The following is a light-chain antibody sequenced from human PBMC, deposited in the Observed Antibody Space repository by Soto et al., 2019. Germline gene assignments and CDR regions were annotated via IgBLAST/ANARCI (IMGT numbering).Light chain of an antibody. CDR1: QSVSSSY. V-gene: IGKV3-20*01. Sequence: EIVLTQSPGTRSLSPGERATLSCRASQSVSSSYLAWYQQKPGQAPMLLIYGASSRATGIPDRFSGSGSGTDFTLTISRLEPEDFAVYYCQQYGSSLFTFGPGTKVDIK. CDR3: QQYGSSLFT. CDR2: GAS. J-gene: IGKJ3*01.